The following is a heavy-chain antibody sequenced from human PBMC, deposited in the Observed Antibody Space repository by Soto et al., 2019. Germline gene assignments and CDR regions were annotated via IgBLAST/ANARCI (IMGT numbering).Heavy chain of an antibody. V-gene: IGHV1-8*01. CDR2: MNPRSGNT. D-gene: IGHD2-21*02. CDR3: ARGGALTAGYYYDYRDV. J-gene: IGHJ6*03. CDR1: GYTFTDFD. Sequence: QEQLVQSGAEVKKPGASVKVSCKASGYTFTDFDITWVRQATGQGLEWMGWMNPRSGNTGFTDKFEGRVNLTRDTSTTTACMELSDLTSEDTAVYFCARGGALTAGYYYDYRDVWGSGTAVTVSS.